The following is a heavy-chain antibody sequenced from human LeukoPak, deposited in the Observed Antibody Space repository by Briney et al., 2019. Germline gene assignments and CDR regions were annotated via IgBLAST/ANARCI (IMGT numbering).Heavy chain of an antibody. V-gene: IGHV4-39*01. J-gene: IGHJ4*02. CDR3: ASGYSSSSGAFDY. D-gene: IGHD6-6*01. CDR2: IYYSGST. Sequence: SETLSLTCTVSGGSISSSSYYWGWIRQPPGKGLEWIGSIYYSGSTYYNPSLKSRVTISVDTSKSQFSLKLSSVTAADTAVYYCASGYSSSSGAFDYWGQGTLVTVSS. CDR1: GGSISSSSYY.